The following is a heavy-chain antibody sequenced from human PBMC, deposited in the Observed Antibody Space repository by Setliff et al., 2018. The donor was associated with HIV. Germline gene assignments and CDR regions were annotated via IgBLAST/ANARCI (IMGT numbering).Heavy chain of an antibody. V-gene: IGHV1-69-2*01. J-gene: IGHJ4*02. Sequence: ASVKVSCKASGYTFTDYYMHWVQQAPGKGLEWMGRLDAEDGETIYAEKFQGRVTITADTSTDTAYMALSSLRPDDTAVYFCATLGRSGTYYFDYWGQGTLVTVSS. CDR3: ATLGRSGTYYFDY. D-gene: IGHD2-15*01. CDR1: GYTFTDYY. CDR2: LDAEDGET.